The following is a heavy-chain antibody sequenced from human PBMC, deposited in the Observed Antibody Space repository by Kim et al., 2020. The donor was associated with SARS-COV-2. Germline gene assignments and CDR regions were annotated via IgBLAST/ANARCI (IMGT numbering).Heavy chain of an antibody. D-gene: IGHD3-10*01. CDR1: GYSISSAYC. V-gene: IGHV4-38-2*02. Sequence: SETLSLTCNVSGYSISSAYCWGWIRQSPGKGLEWIGSISHTGSTYYNPSLTSRVTISVDTSKNQLSLKLRSVTAADTALYYCARESRSGSYDFDYWCQGT. J-gene: IGHJ4*02. CDR2: ISHTGST. CDR3: ARESRSGSYDFDY.